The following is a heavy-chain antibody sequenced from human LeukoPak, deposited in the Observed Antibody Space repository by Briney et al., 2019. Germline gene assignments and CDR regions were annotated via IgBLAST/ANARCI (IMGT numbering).Heavy chain of an antibody. V-gene: IGHV3-74*01. CDR3: ARDWAAAFDY. J-gene: IGHJ4*02. CDR2: INADGRST. CDR1: GFTFSNYW. D-gene: IGHD6-13*01. Sequence: TGGSLRLSCAASGFTFSNYWMNWVRQAPGKGLVWVARINADGRSTSYADSVKGRFTISRDNAKNTLYLQMNSLRAEDTAVYYCARDWAAAFDYWGQGTLVTVSS.